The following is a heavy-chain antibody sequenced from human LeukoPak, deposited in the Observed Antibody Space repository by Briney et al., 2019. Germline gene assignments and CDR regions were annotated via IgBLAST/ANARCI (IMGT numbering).Heavy chain of an antibody. D-gene: IGHD2-2*02. V-gene: IGHV5-51*01. J-gene: IGHJ4*02. CDR2: IYPGDSDT. Sequence: GESLKISCKGSGYSFTNYWIGWVRQMPGKGLEWMGIIYPGDSDTRYSPSFQGQVTISADKSISTAYLQWSSLKASDTAMYYCARRRYCSSTSCYTEMYYFDYWGQGTLVTVSS. CDR1: GYSFTNYW. CDR3: ARRRYCSSTSCYTEMYYFDY.